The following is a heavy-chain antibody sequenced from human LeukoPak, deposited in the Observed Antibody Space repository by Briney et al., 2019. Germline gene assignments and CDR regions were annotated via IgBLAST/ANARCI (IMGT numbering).Heavy chain of an antibody. CDR3: ARERVVRGVITVQYYFDY. CDR1: GGSISSYY. J-gene: IGHJ4*02. V-gene: IGHV4-4*07. D-gene: IGHD3-10*01. Sequence: SETLSLTCTVSGGSISSYYWSWIRQPAGKGLEWIGRIYTSGSTNYNPPLKSRVTMSVDTSKNQFSLKLSSVTAADTAVYYCARERVVRGVITVQYYFDYWGQGTLVTVSP. CDR2: IYTSGST.